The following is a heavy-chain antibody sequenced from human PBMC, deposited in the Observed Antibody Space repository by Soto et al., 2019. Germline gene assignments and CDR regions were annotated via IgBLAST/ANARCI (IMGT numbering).Heavy chain of an antibody. J-gene: IGHJ4*02. D-gene: IGHD3-16*01. V-gene: IGHV4-34*01. CDR3: ARCPYYYEYIWGSSYYFDY. CDR2: INHSGST. CDR1: GGSFSGYY. Sequence: QVQLQQWGAGLLKPSETLSLTCAVYGGSFSGYYWSWIRQPPGKGLEWIGEINHSGSTNYNPSLKSRVTISVDTSKNQFSLKLSSVTAADTAVYYCARCPYYYEYIWGSSYYFDYWGQGTLVTVSS.